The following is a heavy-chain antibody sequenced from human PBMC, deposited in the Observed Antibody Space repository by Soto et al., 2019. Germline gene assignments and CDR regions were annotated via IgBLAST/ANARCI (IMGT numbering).Heavy chain of an antibody. CDR3: ARDLVRSSAGLLGVFAY. D-gene: IGHD6-13*01. J-gene: IGHJ4*02. V-gene: IGHV1-69*13. CDR1: GGTFSSYA. Sequence: GASVKVSCKASGGTFSSYAISWVRQAPGQGLEWMGGIIPIFGTANYAQKFQGRVTITADESTSTAYMELRSLRSEDTAVYYCARDLVRSSAGLLGVFAYWGQGNLVTVYS. CDR2: IIPIFGTA.